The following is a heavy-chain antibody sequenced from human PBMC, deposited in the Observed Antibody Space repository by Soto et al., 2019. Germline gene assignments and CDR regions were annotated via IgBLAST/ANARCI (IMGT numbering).Heavy chain of an antibody. J-gene: IGHJ6*02. CDR1: GFTFSDYY. V-gene: IGHV3-11*05. Sequence: PGGSLRLSCAASGFTFSDYYMTWIRQAPGKGLEWVSFISSSSSYTNYADSVKGRFTISRDNAKDTLYLQMNSLRAEDTAVYYCAKGLIIMVRKAIIPPQYYYGMDVWGQGTTVTVS. CDR3: AKGLIIMVRKAIIPPQYYYGMDV. CDR2: ISSSSSYT. D-gene: IGHD3-10*01.